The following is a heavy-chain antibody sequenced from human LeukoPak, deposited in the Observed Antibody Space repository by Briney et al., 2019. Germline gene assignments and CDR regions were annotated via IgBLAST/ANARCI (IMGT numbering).Heavy chain of an antibody. CDR3: ASDSSSSTSPLYLDY. Sequence: PGGSLILSCAAAGFTIGNFWLSWVRRAPGKGLEWVANIEHDGSEKYHVYSVKGRFTISRANATTSLYLQMNSLRAEDTAVYYCASDSSSSTSPLYLDYWGQGTLVTVSS. CDR1: GFTIGNFW. J-gene: IGHJ4*02. D-gene: IGHD6-13*01. CDR2: IEHDGSEK. V-gene: IGHV3-7*01.